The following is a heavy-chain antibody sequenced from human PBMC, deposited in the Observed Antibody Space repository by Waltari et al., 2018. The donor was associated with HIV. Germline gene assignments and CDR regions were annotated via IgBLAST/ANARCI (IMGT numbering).Heavy chain of an antibody. D-gene: IGHD3-22*01. V-gene: IGHV3-23*01. CDR3: AKEEAWFYSDSSGYT. CDR1: GFTLSSYA. CDR2: ISGRAGST. Sequence: EVQLLESGGGLVQPGESLRLSCAASGFTLSSYAMSWVRQTPGKGREWVSVISGRAGSTYYADSVKGRFTISRDNSMNTLYLQMNSLRAEDTAVYYCAKEEAWFYSDSSGYTWGQGTLVTVSS. J-gene: IGHJ5*02.